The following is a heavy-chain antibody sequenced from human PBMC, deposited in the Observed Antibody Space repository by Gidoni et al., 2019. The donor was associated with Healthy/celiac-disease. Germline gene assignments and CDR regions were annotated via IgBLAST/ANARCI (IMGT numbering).Heavy chain of an antibody. J-gene: IGHJ4*02. Sequence: EVQLVESGGGLVQPGGSLRLSCAASGFTFSLHAMHWVRQAPGKGLEYVSAISSNGGSTYYANSVKGRFTISRDNSKNTLYLQMGSLRAEDMAVYYCARGGTNYDSSGYYYHDYWGQGTLVTVSS. CDR2: ISSNGGST. V-gene: IGHV3-64*01. D-gene: IGHD3-22*01. CDR1: GFTFSLHA. CDR3: ARGGTNYDSSGYYYHDY.